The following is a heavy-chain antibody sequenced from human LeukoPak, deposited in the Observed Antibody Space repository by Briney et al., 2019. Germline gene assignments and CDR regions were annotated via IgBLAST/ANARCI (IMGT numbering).Heavy chain of an antibody. J-gene: IGHJ3*02. Sequence: GGSLRLFCAASGFTFRSYAMSWVRQAPGKGLEYVSAISGTGGSTYYADSVKGRFTISRDNSKNTLYLEMNSLRAEDTAVYYCAKDQGNSGYYSRDAFDIWGQGTMVTVSS. CDR3: AKDQGNSGYYSRDAFDI. CDR1: GFTFRSYA. D-gene: IGHD3-22*01. CDR2: ISGTGGST. V-gene: IGHV3-23*01.